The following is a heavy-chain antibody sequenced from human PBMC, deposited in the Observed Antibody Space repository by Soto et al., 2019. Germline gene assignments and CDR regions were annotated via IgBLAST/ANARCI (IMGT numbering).Heavy chain of an antibody. Sequence: ASLKVSCKASGYTFTGYYMHWVRQAPGQGLEWMGWINPNSGGTNYAQKFQGWVTMTRDTSISTAYMELSRLRSDDTAVYYCARAGYCSGGSCYLTEFDPWGQGTLVTVSS. CDR1: GYTFTGYY. V-gene: IGHV1-2*04. D-gene: IGHD2-15*01. CDR2: INPNSGGT. J-gene: IGHJ5*02. CDR3: ARAGYCSGGSCYLTEFDP.